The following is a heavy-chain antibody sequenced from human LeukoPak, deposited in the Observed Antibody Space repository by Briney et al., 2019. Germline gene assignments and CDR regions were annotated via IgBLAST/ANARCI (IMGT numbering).Heavy chain of an antibody. Sequence: EASVKVSCKASGYTITGYYMHWVRQAPGQGLEWMGWINPNSGGTNYAQKFQGWVTMTRDTSISTAYMELSRLRSDDTAVYYCARDLTYYDILTGYPSPGDYWGQGTLVTVSS. D-gene: IGHD3-9*01. CDR3: ARDLTYYDILTGYPSPGDY. CDR2: INPNSGGT. J-gene: IGHJ4*02. CDR1: GYTITGYY. V-gene: IGHV1-2*04.